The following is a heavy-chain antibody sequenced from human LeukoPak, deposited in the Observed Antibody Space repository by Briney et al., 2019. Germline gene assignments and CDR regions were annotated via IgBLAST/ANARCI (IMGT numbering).Heavy chain of an antibody. CDR1: GGSISSYY. V-gene: IGHV4-4*07. J-gene: IGHJ3*02. CDR2: IYTSGST. CDR3: ARDMSPYYYDSSGYYYGEAFDI. Sequence: SETLSLTCTVSGGSISSYYWSWIRQPAGKGLEWIGRIYTSGSTNYNPSLKSRVTMSVDTSKNQFSLKLSSVTAADTAVYYCARDMSPYYYDSSGYYYGEAFDIWGQGTMVTVSS. D-gene: IGHD3-22*01.